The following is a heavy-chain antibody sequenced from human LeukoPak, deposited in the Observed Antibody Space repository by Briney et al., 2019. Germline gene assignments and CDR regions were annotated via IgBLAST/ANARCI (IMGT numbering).Heavy chain of an antibody. CDR2: IIPIFGTA. J-gene: IGHJ6*03. D-gene: IGHD4-17*01. Sequence: PAASVKVSCKASGGTFSSYAISWVRQAPGQGLEWMGRIIPIFGTANYAQKFQGRVTITADKSTSTAYMELSSLRSEDTAVYYCARDRALYGDQYYYYYYMVVWGKGTTVTVSS. CDR3: ARDRALYGDQYYYYYYMVV. V-gene: IGHV1-69*06. CDR1: GGTFSSYA.